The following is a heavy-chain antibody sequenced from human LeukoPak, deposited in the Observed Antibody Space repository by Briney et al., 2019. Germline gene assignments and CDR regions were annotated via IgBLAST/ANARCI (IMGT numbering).Heavy chain of an antibody. CDR2: IIPIFGTA. CDR1: GGTFSSYA. CDR3: ARGVSRLVRPWDYYYYYMDV. V-gene: IGHV1-69*13. D-gene: IGHD3-10*01. Sequence: GASVKVSCKASGGTFSSYAISWVRQAPGQGLEWMGGIIPIFGTANYAQKFQGRVTITADESTSTAYMELSSLRSEDTAVYYCARGVSRLVRPWDYYYYYMDVWGKGTTVTISS. J-gene: IGHJ6*03.